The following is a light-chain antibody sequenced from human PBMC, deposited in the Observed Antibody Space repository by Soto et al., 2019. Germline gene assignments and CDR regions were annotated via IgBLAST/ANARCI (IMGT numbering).Light chain of an antibody. CDR3: QPYNSYSHT. Sequence: DIQMTQSPSTLSASVGDRVTITCRASQSISSWLAWYQQKPGKAPKLLIYKASSLESGVPSRFSGSGSGTEFTLTNSSLHPVPLATYYCQPYNSYSHTFGQGTKVEIK. CDR2: KAS. CDR1: QSISSW. J-gene: IGKJ1*01. V-gene: IGKV1-5*03.